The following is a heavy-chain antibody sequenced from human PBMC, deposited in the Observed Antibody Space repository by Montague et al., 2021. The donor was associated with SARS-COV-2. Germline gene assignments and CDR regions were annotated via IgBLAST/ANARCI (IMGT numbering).Heavy chain of an antibody. D-gene: IGHD3-10*01. J-gene: IGHJ3*02. CDR2: SYYSGTT. CDR1: GGSITRNYY. V-gene: IGHV4-39*01. CDR3: ARPLVRGVSKAFDI. Sequence: SETLSLTCTVSGGSITRNYYWGWIRQPPAKGLEWVGSSYYSGTTFINPSLESRGTISVDASKNQFSLNLTSVTAADTAGYYCARPLVRGVSKAFDIWGQGALVIVSS.